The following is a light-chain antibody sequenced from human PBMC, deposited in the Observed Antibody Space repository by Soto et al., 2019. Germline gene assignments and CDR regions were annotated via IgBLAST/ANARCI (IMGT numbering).Light chain of an antibody. J-gene: IGKJ4*01. CDR3: QQYNNFPLT. V-gene: IGKV1-33*01. Sequence: DIQMTQSPSSLSASVGDRVTITCQASQDISNYLNWYQQKPGKAPKLLIYDASNLETGVPSRFSGSGSGTDFTFTISSVQPEDIATYFCQQYNNFPLTFGGGTKVEIK. CDR2: DAS. CDR1: QDISNY.